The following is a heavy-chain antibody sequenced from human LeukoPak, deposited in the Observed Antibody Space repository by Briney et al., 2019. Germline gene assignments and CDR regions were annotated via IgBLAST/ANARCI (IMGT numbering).Heavy chain of an antibody. J-gene: IGHJ4*02. V-gene: IGHV4-31*03. D-gene: IGHD3-10*01. Sequence: PSQTLSLTCTASGGSISSGGYYWSWIRQHPGKGLEWIGYIYYSGSTYYNPSLKSRVTISVDTSKNQFSLKLSSVTAADTAVYYCARDNDSGAFDYWGQGTLVTVSS. CDR2: IYYSGST. CDR3: ARDNDSGAFDY. CDR1: GGSISSGGYY.